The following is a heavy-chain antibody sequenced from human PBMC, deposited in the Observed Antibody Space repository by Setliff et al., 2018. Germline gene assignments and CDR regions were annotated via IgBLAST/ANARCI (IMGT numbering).Heavy chain of an antibody. D-gene: IGHD4-17*01. CDR3: AGRAVTAEYFQH. J-gene: IGHJ1*01. CDR1: GYSFTTYW. Sequence: PGESLKISCKGSGYSFTTYWIGWVRQMPGKGLEWVGIIYPGDSDTRYSPSFQGQVTISADKSISTAYLQLSSLKASDTAIYYCAGRAVTAEYFQHWGHGTLVTVSS. CDR2: IYPGDSDT. V-gene: IGHV5-51*01.